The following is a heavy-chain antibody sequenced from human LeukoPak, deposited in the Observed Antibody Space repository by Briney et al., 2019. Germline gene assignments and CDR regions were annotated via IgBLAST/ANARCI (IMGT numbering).Heavy chain of an antibody. V-gene: IGHV3-33*06. CDR1: GFTFSSYG. D-gene: IGHD1-26*01. CDR2: IWYDGSNK. CDR3: AKKRGELPWGYFDY. J-gene: IGHJ4*02. Sequence: GRSLRLSCAASGFTFSSYGMHWVRQAPGKGLEWVAVIWYDGSNKYYADSVKGRFTISRDNSKNTLYLQMNSLRAEDTAVYYCAKKRGELPWGYFDYWGQGTLVTVSS.